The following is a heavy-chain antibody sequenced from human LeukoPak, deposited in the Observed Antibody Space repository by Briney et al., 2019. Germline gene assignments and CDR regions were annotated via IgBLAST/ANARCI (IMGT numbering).Heavy chain of an antibody. CDR1: AGSLSGYY. J-gene: IGHJ5*02. V-gene: IGHV4-34*01. D-gene: IGHD3-3*01. Sequence: SETLSLTCAVYAGSLSGYYWSWIRQPPGKGLEWIGEINHSGSTNYNPSLKSRVTISVDTSKNQFSLKLSSVTAADTAVYYCARGANFWSGYYTNWFDPWGQGTLVTVSS. CDR2: INHSGST. CDR3: ARGANFWSGYYTNWFDP.